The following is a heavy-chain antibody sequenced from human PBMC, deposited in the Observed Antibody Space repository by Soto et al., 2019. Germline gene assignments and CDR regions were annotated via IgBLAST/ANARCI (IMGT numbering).Heavy chain of an antibody. Sequence: GGSLRLSCAASGFPFSSYWMHWVRQAPGKGLVWVSHINTDGSGTAYADSVRGRFTISRDNAQNTLFLQMNTLRAEDTGVYYCSKVHSSGAAPLDNWGQGTLVTVSS. V-gene: IGHV3-74*01. CDR1: GFPFSSYW. J-gene: IGHJ4*02. D-gene: IGHD3-22*01. CDR2: INTDGSGT. CDR3: SKVHSSGAAPLDN.